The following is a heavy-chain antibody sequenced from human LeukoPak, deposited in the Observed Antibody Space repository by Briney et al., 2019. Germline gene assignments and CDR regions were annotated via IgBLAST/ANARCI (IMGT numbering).Heavy chain of an antibody. D-gene: IGHD3-3*01. Sequence: GGSLRLFCAASGFTFSDYYMSWIRQAPGKGLGWVSYISSSGSTIYYADSVKGRFTNSRDNAKNSLYLQMNSLRAEDTAVYYCARLYYDFWSGYHLDYYYYMDVWGKGTTVTVSS. V-gene: IGHV3-11*04. CDR3: ARLYYDFWSGYHLDYYYYMDV. J-gene: IGHJ6*03. CDR2: ISSSGSTI. CDR1: GFTFSDYY.